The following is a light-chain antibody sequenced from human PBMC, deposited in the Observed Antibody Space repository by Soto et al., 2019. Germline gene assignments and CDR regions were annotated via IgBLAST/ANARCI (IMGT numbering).Light chain of an antibody. CDR1: QSGSNTY. Sequence: EIVLTQSPGTLSLSPGERATLSCRASQSGSNTYLAWHQQKRGQAPRLLIYGASSRATGIPDRFSGSGSGKDFPLPISRLDPEDFAVYYCQQYGTSPPFGGGTKVEIK. J-gene: IGKJ4*01. CDR2: GAS. CDR3: QQYGTSPP. V-gene: IGKV3-20*01.